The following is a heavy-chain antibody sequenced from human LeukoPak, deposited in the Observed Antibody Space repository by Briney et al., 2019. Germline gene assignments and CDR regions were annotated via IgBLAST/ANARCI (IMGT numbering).Heavy chain of an antibody. CDR3: ATTRAPSNGRVLYYMDV. V-gene: IGHV3-21*01. Sequence: GESLRLSCAASGFTFSSYSMNWVRQAPGKGLEWVSSIISSSSHMYYADSVKGRFTISRDNAKNSLYQQMNSLRAEDTAVYYCATTRAPSNGRVLYYMDVWGKGTTVTVSS. CDR1: GFTFSSYS. CDR2: IISSSSHM. D-gene: IGHD1-1*01. J-gene: IGHJ6*03.